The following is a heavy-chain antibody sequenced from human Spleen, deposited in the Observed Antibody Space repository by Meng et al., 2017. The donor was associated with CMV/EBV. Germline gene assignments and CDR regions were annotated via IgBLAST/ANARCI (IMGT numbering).Heavy chain of an antibody. Sequence: ASVKVSCKASGYTFTGYYIHWVRQAPGQGLECMGWINPDSGGTKFAQKFQGRVTMTRDTSISTAYLELSRLTSGDTAVYYCAKGDSTIFGVVIKGDAFDIWGQGTMVT. V-gene: IGHV1-2*02. CDR2: INPDSGGT. CDR3: AKGDSTIFGVVIKGDAFDI. J-gene: IGHJ3*02. D-gene: IGHD3-3*01. CDR1: GYTFTGYY.